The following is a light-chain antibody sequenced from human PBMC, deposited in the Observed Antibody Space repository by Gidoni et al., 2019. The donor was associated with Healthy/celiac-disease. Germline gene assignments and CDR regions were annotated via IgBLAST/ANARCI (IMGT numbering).Light chain of an antibody. CDR2: LGS. V-gene: IGKV2-28*01. CDR1: QSLLHSNGYNY. Sequence: VLTPSRLSLVVTTREPASIPCRSSQSLLHSNGYNYLDWYLQKPGQSPPLLIYLGSNRASGGSDGDSGRGSGTYFTLKISRVEAGDGGVYYCMQALQTPYTLGQGTKLEIK. J-gene: IGKJ2*01. CDR3: MQALQTPYT.